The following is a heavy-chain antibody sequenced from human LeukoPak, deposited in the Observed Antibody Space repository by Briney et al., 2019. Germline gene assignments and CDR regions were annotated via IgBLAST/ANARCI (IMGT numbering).Heavy chain of an antibody. D-gene: IGHD5/OR15-5a*01. Sequence: PSETLSLTCTVSGGSISSFYWSWIRQPPGKGLEYIGYISYSGTTSYNPSPKSRVTISVDTSKNQFSLKLTSVTAADTAVYYCARDKGLPQAFDIWGQGTMVTVSS. CDR1: GGSISSFY. CDR3: ARDKGLPQAFDI. V-gene: IGHV4-59*01. CDR2: ISYSGTT. J-gene: IGHJ3*02.